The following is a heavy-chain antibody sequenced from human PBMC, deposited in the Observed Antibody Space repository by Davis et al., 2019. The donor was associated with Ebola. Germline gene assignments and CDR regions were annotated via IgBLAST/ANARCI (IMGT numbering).Heavy chain of an antibody. CDR3: ARDLAGIAAAGGDY. V-gene: IGHV1-69*04. J-gene: IGHJ4*02. D-gene: IGHD6-13*01. CDR2: TIPILGIA. Sequence: KVSCKASGGTFSSYAISWVRQAPGQGLEWMGRTIPILGIANYAQKFQGRVTITADKSTSTAYMELSSLGSEVTAVYYCARDLAGIAAAGGDYWGQGTLVTVSS. CDR1: GGTFSSYA.